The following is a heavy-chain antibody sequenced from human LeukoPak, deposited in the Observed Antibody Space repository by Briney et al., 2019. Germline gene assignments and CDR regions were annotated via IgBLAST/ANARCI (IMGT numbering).Heavy chain of an antibody. V-gene: IGHV3-30-3*01. CDR1: GFTFSSYA. CDR2: ISYDGSNK. CDR3: ARELQYGDYGEAGDY. J-gene: IGHJ4*02. D-gene: IGHD4-17*01. Sequence: SGGSLRLSCAASGFTFSSYAMHWVRQAPGKGLEWVAVISYDGSNKYYADSVKGRFTISRDNSKNTLYLQMNSLRAEDTAVYYCARELQYGDYGEAGDYWGQGTLVTVSS.